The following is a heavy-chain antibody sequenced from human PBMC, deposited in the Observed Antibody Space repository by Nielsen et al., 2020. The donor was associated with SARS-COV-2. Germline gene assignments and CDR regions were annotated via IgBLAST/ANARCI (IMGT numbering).Heavy chain of an antibody. J-gene: IGHJ4*02. V-gene: IGHV4-59*08. Sequence: SETLSLTCTVSGGSISDYYWSWIRQPPGKEPEWIGHIYYTGSTTYNSSLRGRITISVDTSKNQFSLRLSSVTAAGTAVYYCARYNYDSGGYYYAYWGQGALVTVSS. CDR2: IYYTGST. CDR3: ARYNYDSGGYYYAY. D-gene: IGHD3-22*01. CDR1: GGSISDYY.